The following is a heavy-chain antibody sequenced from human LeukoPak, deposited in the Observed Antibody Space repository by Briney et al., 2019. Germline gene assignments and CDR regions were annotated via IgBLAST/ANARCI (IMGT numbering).Heavy chain of an antibody. CDR2: ISNSGST. CDR3: ARVGRGDYVWGSYSFDF. Sequence: SETLCLTCTLSGDSTRSYYWSWIPEPPGKGLEWIGYISNSGSTNYNPVLKSRVTISVDTSENHFSLKLSSVTAADTAIYYCARVGRGDYVWGSYSFDFWGQGTLVTVSS. J-gene: IGHJ4*02. D-gene: IGHD3-16*01. CDR1: GDSTRSYY. V-gene: IGHV4-59*01.